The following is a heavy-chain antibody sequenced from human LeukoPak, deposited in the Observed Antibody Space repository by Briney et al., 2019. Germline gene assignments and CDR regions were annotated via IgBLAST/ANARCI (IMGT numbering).Heavy chain of an antibody. V-gene: IGHV4-38-2*02. Sequence: PSVTLSLTCSVSGYSISGSYYWDWIRQPPGKGPEWIGGIYHSGSTYYNPSLKSRVTISVDTSKNQFSLKLSSVTAADTAVYYCARGGGSGSYYKGIYDYWGQGTLVTVSS. D-gene: IGHD3-10*01. CDR1: GYSISGSYY. J-gene: IGHJ4*02. CDR3: ARGGGSGSYYKGIYDY. CDR2: IYHSGST.